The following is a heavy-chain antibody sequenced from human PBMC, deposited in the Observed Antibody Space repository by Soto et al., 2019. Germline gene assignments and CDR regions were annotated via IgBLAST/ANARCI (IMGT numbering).Heavy chain of an antibody. Sequence: QVQLVESGGGVVQPGRSLRLSCAASGFTFSSYAMHWVRQAPGKGLEWVAVISYDGSNKYYADSVKGQFTISRDNSKNTLYLQMNSLRAEDTAVYYCARARYGGNTYYFDYWGQGTLVTVSS. CDR3: ARARYGGNTYYFDY. CDR1: GFTFSSYA. J-gene: IGHJ4*02. D-gene: IGHD2-15*01. CDR2: ISYDGSNK. V-gene: IGHV3-30-3*01.